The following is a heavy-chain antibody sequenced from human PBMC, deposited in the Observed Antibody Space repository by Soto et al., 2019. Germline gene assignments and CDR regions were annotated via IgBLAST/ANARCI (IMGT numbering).Heavy chain of an antibody. V-gene: IGHV1-3*01. CDR3: ARDQNYYDSSTLDD. CDR2: INAGNGNT. D-gene: IGHD3-22*01. Sequence: ASVKVSCKASGYTFTSYAMHWVRQAPGQRLEWMGWINAGNGNTKYSQKFRGRVTITRDTSASTAYMELSSLRFEDTAVYYCARDQNYYDSSTLDDWGQGTLVTVAS. CDR1: GYTFTSYA. J-gene: IGHJ4*02.